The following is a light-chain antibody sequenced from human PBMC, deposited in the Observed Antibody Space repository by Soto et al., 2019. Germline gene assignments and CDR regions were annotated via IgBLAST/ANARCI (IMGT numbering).Light chain of an antibody. CDR1: SSDVGGYNY. J-gene: IGLJ2*01. CDR2: DVS. V-gene: IGLV2-11*01. CDR3: CSYAGSYPFVV. Sequence: QSALTQPRSVSGSPGQSVTISCTGTSSDVGGYNYVSWYQQHPGKAPKLMIYDVSKRPSGVPDRFSGSKSGNTASLTISGLQAEDVYAYYCCSYAGSYPFVVFGGGTKINVL.